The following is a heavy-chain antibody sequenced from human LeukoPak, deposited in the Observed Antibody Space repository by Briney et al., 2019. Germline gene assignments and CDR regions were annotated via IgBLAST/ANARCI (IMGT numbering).Heavy chain of an antibody. V-gene: IGHV3-53*01. Sequence: GGSLRLSCAASGFTFSSYAMSWVRQAPGKGLEWVSVIYSGGSTYYADSVKGRFTISGDNSKNTLYLQMNSLRAEDTAVYYCARDGSYGSGSFDYWGQGTLVTVSS. CDR1: GFTFSSYA. J-gene: IGHJ4*02. CDR3: ARDGSYGSGSFDY. D-gene: IGHD3-10*01. CDR2: IYSGGST.